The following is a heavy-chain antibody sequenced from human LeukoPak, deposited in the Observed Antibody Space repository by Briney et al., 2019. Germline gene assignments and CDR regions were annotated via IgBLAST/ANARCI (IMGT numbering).Heavy chain of an antibody. Sequence: PSETLSLTCTVSGGSISSSSYYWGWIRQPPGKGLEWIGYIYYSGSTYYNPSLKSRVTISVDTSKNQFSLKLSSVTAADTAVYYCARARYCSGGSCSYYFDYWGQGTLVTVSS. J-gene: IGHJ4*02. D-gene: IGHD2-15*01. V-gene: IGHV4-30-4*08. CDR3: ARARYCSGGSCSYYFDY. CDR2: IYYSGST. CDR1: GGSISSSSYY.